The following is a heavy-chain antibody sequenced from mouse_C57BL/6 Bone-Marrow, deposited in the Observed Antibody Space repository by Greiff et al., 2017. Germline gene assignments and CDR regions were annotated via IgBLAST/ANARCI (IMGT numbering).Heavy chain of an antibody. Sequence: VQRVESGAELVRPGASVTLSCKASGYTFTDYEMHWVKQTPVHGLEWIGAIDPETGGTAYNQKFKGKAILTADKSSSTAYMELRSLTSEDSAVYYCTRSGSNYVDWYFDVWGTGTTVTVSS. V-gene: IGHV1-15*01. CDR1: GYTFTDYE. J-gene: IGHJ1*03. CDR3: TRSGSNYVDWYFDV. CDR2: IDPETGGT. D-gene: IGHD2-5*01.